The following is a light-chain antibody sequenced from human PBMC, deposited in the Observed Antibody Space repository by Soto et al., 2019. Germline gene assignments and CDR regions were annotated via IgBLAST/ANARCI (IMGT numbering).Light chain of an antibody. CDR1: QSVGSY. J-gene: IGKJ5*01. CDR3: QQRSDWPPT. CDR2: DAA. V-gene: IGKV3-11*01. Sequence: EIVLTQSPATLSLSTGERATLSCRASQSVGSYLAWYQQKTGQAPRLLIYDAAKRATGVPARISGSGSGTDFTLTISSLETEDFAVYYCQQRSDWPPTFGQGTRLELK.